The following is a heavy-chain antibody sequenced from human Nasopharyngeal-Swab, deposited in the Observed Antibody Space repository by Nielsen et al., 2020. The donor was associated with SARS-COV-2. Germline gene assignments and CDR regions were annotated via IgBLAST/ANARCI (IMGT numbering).Heavy chain of an antibody. J-gene: IGHJ4*02. CDR3: TRRNDC. V-gene: IGHV3-53*01. CDR1: GFTVSSSY. Sequence: GESLKISCAASGFTVSSSYMSWVRQAPGKGLEWISLMFSGGSAYYAGSVEGRFTVSRDESRNTLYLQMNNLRAEDTAVYYCTRRNDCWDQGTLVTVSS. CDR2: MFSGGSA.